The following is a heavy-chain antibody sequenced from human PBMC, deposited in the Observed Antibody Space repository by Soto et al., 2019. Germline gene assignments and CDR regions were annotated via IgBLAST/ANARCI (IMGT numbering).Heavy chain of an antibody. Sequence: QVQLVQSGAEVKKPGASVKVSCKASGYTFTSYGISWVRQAPGQGLEWMGWISAYNGNTDYAQKPGGRDPRPTDPSRSRAYRERRSLRPDDTAVYYCGRDRSSSHYWAQGPLVPVSS. V-gene: IGHV1-18*01. CDR1: GYTFTSYG. CDR3: GRDRSSSHY. D-gene: IGHD2-2*01. CDR2: ISAYNGNT. J-gene: IGHJ4*02.